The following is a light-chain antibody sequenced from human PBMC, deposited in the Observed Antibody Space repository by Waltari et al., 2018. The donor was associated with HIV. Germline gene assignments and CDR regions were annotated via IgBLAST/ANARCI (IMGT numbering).Light chain of an antibody. J-gene: IGLJ2*01. Sequence: QSVLTQPPSVSGAPGQRVTISCTGSSSNIGAGYDVHWYQQFPGTAPKLLSYGNSNRPSGVPDRFSGSKSGTSASLAITGLQAEDEADYYCQSYDSNLSGVFGGGTKLTVL. CDR1: SSNIGAGYD. CDR2: GNS. CDR3: QSYDSNLSGV. V-gene: IGLV1-40*01.